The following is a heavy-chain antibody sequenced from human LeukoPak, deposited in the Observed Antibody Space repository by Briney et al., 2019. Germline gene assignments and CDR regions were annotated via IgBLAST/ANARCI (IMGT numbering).Heavy chain of an antibody. D-gene: IGHD1-26*01. CDR2: IIPIFGTA. CDR1: GGTFSSYA. V-gene: IGHV1-69*05. Sequence: ASVKVSCKASGGTFSSYAISWVRQAPGQGLEWMGGIIPIFGTANYAQKFQGRVTITTHESTSTAYMELSSLRSEDTAVYYCARGVGATVWFDPWGQGTLVTVSS. J-gene: IGHJ5*02. CDR3: ARGVGATVWFDP.